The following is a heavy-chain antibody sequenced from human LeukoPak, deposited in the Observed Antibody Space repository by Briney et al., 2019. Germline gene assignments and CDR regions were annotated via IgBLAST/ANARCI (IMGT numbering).Heavy chain of an antibody. V-gene: IGHV3-64*01. J-gene: IGHJ4*02. D-gene: IGHD6-19*01. Sequence: GGSLRLSCAASGFTFSSYAMHWVRQAPGKGLEYVSAISSNGGSTYYANSVKGRFTISRDNSKNTLYLQMGSLRAEDMAVYYCARGQEYSSGWYYFDYWGQGTLVTVSS. CDR3: ARGQEYSSGWYYFDY. CDR2: ISSNGGST. CDR1: GFTFSSYA.